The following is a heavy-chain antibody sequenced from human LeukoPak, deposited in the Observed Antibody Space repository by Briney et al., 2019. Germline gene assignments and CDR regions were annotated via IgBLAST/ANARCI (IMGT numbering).Heavy chain of an antibody. Sequence: GRSLRLSCTASACTFGDYVMNWVRQAPGKGLEWVGFIRSKPHGGTTEYAASVKGRFTISRDDSKSIAYLQKSSLKTDDPAEYYCTRCRNDSSGPHPFDIWGQGTMVTVSS. CDR3: TRCRNDSSGPHPFDI. D-gene: IGHD3-22*01. CDR2: IRSKPHGGTT. CDR1: ACTFGDYV. J-gene: IGHJ3*02. V-gene: IGHV3-49*04.